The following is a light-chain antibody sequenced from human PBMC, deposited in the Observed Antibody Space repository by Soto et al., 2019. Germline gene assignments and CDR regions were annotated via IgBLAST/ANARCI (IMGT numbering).Light chain of an antibody. Sequence: DIQMTQSPPTVSAFVGDRVTFSCRDSQTIGYWLAWYQQKPGQAPVLLIEKTSSLQSGVASGFYGRGSGTDFTLTITSLQSDHVGTYYCQQYSRYWTFGPGTKVEIK. CDR2: KTS. CDR1: QTIGYW. J-gene: IGKJ1*01. CDR3: QQYSRYWT. V-gene: IGKV1-5*03.